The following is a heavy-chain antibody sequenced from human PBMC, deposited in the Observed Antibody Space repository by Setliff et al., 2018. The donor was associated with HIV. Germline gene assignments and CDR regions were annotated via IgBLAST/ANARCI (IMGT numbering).Heavy chain of an antibody. CDR2: ISGDTRII. CDR3: ARDLNWGFDY. D-gene: IGHD7-27*01. Sequence: PGGSLRLSCGASGFSFSSYSMNWVRQAPGKGLEWVSYISGDTRIINYADSVKGRFTISRDNAKNSLYLQMNSLRVEDTALYYCARDLNWGFDYWGQGTLVTVSS. CDR1: GFSFSSYS. V-gene: IGHV3-48*01. J-gene: IGHJ4*02.